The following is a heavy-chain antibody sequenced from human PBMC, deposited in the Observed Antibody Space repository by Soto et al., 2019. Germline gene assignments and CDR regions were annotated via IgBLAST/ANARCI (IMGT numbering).Heavy chain of an antibody. V-gene: IGHV3-11*06. CDR1: TFSLSDYY. CDR2: SSSTTSYT. J-gene: IGHJ4*02. Sequence: PGGSLRLSCAASTFSLSDYYMSWIRHAPGRGLEWVAYSSSTTSYTNYADSVKGRFTILRDNAKNSLYLQMKSLRGEDTAVYYCARSSHRGYFFDNWGQGTLVTSPQ. D-gene: IGHD5-18*01. CDR3: ARSSHRGYFFDN.